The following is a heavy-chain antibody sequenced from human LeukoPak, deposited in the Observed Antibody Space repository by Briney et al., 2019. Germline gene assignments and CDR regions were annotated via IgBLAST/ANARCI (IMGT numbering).Heavy chain of an antibody. V-gene: IGHV4-39*01. CDR1: GVSISSSNSY. D-gene: IGHD6-19*01. CDR2: IYYSGNT. CDR3: ARANSSGWYFDY. J-gene: IGHJ4*02. Sequence: SETLSLTCTVSGVSISSSNSYWGWIRQPPGKGLEWIGSIYYSGNTYYNASLKSQVSISIDTSKNQFSLRLTSVTAADTAVYYCARANSSGWYFDYWGQGTLVTVSS.